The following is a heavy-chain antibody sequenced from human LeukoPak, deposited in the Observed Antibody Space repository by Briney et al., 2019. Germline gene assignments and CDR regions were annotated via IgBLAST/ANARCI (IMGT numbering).Heavy chain of an antibody. D-gene: IGHD4-17*01. J-gene: IGHJ4*02. V-gene: IGHV3-48*03. Sequence: GGSLRLSCAASGFTFNTHEMNWVRQAPGKGLEWVSYISSGGSTKYYADSVKGRFTISRDNAKDSLYPQMNSLRADDTAVYYCARDRGTTVTPGFDYWGQGTLVTVSS. CDR2: ISSGGSTK. CDR1: GFTFNTHE. CDR3: ARDRGTTVTPGFDY.